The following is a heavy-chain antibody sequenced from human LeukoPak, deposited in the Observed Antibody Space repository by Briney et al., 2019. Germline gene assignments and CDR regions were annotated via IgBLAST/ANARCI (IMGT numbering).Heavy chain of an antibody. Sequence: GSLRLSCAASGFTFSSYSMNWVRQAPGKGLEWVSYISSSSTIYYADSVKGRFTISRDNAKNSLYLQMNSLRAEDTAVYYCAREGGITGTTFDYYYYMDVWGKGTTVTVSS. D-gene: IGHD1-7*01. V-gene: IGHV3-48*04. J-gene: IGHJ6*03. CDR2: ISSSSTI. CDR1: GFTFSSYS. CDR3: AREGGITGTTFDYYYYMDV.